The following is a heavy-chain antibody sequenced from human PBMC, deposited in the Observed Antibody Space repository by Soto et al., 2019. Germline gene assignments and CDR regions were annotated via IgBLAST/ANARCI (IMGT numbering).Heavy chain of an antibody. CDR1: GFTFDDYG. CDR2: INWNGGST. V-gene: IGHV3-20*01. J-gene: IGHJ5*02. Sequence: EVQLVESGGGVVRPGGSLRLSCAASGFTFDDYGMSWVRQAPGKGLEWVFGINWNGGSTGYADSVKGRFTISRDNAKNSLYLQMNSLRDEETALYHCARVRTAGGGERRTREYWFDPWGQGTLVTVSS. CDR3: ARVRTAGGGERRTREYWFDP. D-gene: IGHD2-21*01.